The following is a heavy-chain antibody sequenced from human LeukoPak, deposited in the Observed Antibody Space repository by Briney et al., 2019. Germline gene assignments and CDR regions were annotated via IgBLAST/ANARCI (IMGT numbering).Heavy chain of an antibody. V-gene: IGHV1-8*01. CDR3: ARVEVVPAFEENAYNGMDV. J-gene: IGHJ6*02. D-gene: IGHD2-2*01. CDR1: GYTFTSYD. CDR2: MNPNSGNT. Sequence: ASVKVSCKASGYTFTSYDINWVRQATAQGLEWMGWMNPNSGNTGYAQKFQGRVTMTRKTSISTAYMELSSMRSEDTAVYYCARVEVVPAFEENAYNGMDVWGQGTTVTVSS.